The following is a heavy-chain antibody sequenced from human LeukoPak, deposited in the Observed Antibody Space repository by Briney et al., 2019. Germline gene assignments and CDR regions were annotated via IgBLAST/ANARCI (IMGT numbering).Heavy chain of an antibody. V-gene: IGHV4-61*02. CDR3: ARGPSLYGDPTYYYYYYMDV. J-gene: IGHJ6*03. Sequence: SETLSLTCSVSGGSISSSSYYWSWIRQPAGKGLEWIGRIYTSGSTNYNPSLKSRVTISVDTSKNQFSLKLSSVTAADTAVYYCARGPSLYGDPTYYYYYYMDVWGKGTTVTISS. CDR2: IYTSGST. CDR1: GGSISSSSYY. D-gene: IGHD4-17*01.